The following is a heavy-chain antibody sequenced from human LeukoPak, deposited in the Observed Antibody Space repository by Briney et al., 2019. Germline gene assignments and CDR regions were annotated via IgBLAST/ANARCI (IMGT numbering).Heavy chain of an antibody. CDR3: ARAIWYGSGTTAFDY. CDR1: GGSISSYY. V-gene: IGHV4-4*07. Sequence: SETLSLTCTVSGGSISSYYWSWIRQPAGKGLEWIGRIYNSGSTNYNTNYNPSLTGRVTMSVDTSKNQFSLKLSSVSAADTAVYFCARAIWYGSGTTAFDYWAREPWSPSPQ. CDR2: IYNSGST. J-gene: IGHJ4*02. D-gene: IGHD3-10*01.